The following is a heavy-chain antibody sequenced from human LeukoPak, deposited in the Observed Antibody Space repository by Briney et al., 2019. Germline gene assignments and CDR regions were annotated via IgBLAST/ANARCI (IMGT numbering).Heavy chain of an antibody. J-gene: IGHJ4*02. Sequence: ASVKVSCKASGGTFSSYGISWVRQAPGQGLEWMGGIIPIFGTANYAQKFQGRVTITADESTSTAYMELSSLRSEDTAVYYCARSGITIFGELFDYWGQGTLVTVSS. V-gene: IGHV1-69*13. CDR3: ARSGITIFGELFDY. CDR2: IIPIFGTA. D-gene: IGHD3-3*01. CDR1: GGTFSSYG.